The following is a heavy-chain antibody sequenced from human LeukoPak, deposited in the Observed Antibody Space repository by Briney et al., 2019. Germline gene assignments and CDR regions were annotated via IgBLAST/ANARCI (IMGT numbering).Heavy chain of an antibody. D-gene: IGHD3-16*02. CDR1: GFTFSSYG. CDR2: ISYDGSNK. J-gene: IGHJ6*03. V-gene: IGHV3-30*18. Sequence: GGSLRLSCAASGFTFSSYGMHWVRQAPGKGLEWVAVISYDGSNKYYADSVKGRFTISRDNSKNTLYLQMNSLRAEDTAVYYCAKDMYDIVLPSCMDVWGKGTTVTVSS. CDR3: AKDMYDIVLPSCMDV.